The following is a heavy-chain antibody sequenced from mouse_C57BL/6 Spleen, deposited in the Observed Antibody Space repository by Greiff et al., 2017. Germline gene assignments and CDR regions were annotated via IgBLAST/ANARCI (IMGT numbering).Heavy chain of an antibody. CDR3: ARDYSNYPRYFDV. Sequence: QVQLQQSGAELVRPGTSVKLSCKASGYTFTSYWMHWVKQRPGQGLEWIGVIDPSDSYTNYNQKFKGKATLTVDTSSSTAYMQLSSLTSEDSAVYYCARDYSNYPRYFDVWGTGTTVTVSS. CDR2: IDPSDSYT. V-gene: IGHV1-59*01. J-gene: IGHJ1*03. CDR1: GYTFTSYW. D-gene: IGHD2-5*01.